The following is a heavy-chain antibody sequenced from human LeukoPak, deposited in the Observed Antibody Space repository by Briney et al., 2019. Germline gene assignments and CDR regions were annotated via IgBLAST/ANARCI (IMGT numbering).Heavy chain of an antibody. D-gene: IGHD4-17*01. J-gene: IGHJ4*02. CDR2: ISYDGSNK. V-gene: IGHV3-30-3*01. CDR1: GFTFSSYA. Sequence: GGSLRLPCAASGFTFSSYAMHWVRQAPGKGLEWVAVISYDGSNKYYADSVKGRFTISRDNSKNTLYLQMNSLRAEDTAAYYCARDLYYGDYASTFDYWGQGTLVTVSS. CDR3: ARDLYYGDYASTFDY.